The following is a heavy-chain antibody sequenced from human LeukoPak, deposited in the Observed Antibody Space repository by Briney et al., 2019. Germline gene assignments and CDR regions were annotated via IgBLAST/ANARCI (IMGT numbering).Heavy chain of an antibody. CDR3: ARGSPVTNPPAILDY. V-gene: IGHV1-2*06. CDR2: INPNSGGT. D-gene: IGHD4-17*01. Sequence: AASVKVSCKASGYTFTGYYMHWVRQAPGQGLEWMGRINPNSGGTNYAQKFQGRVTMTRDTSTSTVYMELSSLRSEDTAVYYCARGSPVTNPPAILDYWGQGTLVTVSS. CDR1: GYTFTGYY. J-gene: IGHJ4*02.